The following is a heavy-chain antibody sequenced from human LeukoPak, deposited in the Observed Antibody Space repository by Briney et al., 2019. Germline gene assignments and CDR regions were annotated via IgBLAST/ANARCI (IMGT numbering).Heavy chain of an antibody. Sequence: PGGSLRLSCAASGFTFSSYEMNWVRQAPGKGLEWVSYISSSGSTIYYADSVKGRFTISRDNAKNSLYLQMNSMRAEDTAVYYCARVVRDGWELNFDYWGQGTLVTVSS. CDR2: ISSSGSTI. CDR1: GFTFSSYE. J-gene: IGHJ4*02. D-gene: IGHD1-26*01. CDR3: ARVVRDGWELNFDY. V-gene: IGHV3-48*03.